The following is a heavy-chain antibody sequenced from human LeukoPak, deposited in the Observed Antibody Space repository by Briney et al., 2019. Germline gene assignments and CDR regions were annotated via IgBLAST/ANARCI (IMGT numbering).Heavy chain of an antibody. D-gene: IGHD1-26*01. J-gene: IGHJ3*02. Sequence: SETLSLTCAVSGGSISSSNWWSWVRQPPGKELEWIGEIYHSGSTNYNPSLKSRVTISVDKSKNQFSLKLSSVTAADTAVYYCARDWDNQNAFDIWGQGTMVTVSS. CDR3: ARDWDNQNAFDI. CDR1: GGSISSSNW. V-gene: IGHV4-4*02. CDR2: IYHSGST.